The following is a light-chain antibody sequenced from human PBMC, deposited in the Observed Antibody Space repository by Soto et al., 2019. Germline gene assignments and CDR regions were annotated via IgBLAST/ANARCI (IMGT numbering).Light chain of an antibody. CDR1: SSDVGSYDR. CDR3: ASYTTSSAFVV. CDR2: EVS. Sequence: QSALTQPPSVSASPGQSVTISCTGTSSDVGSYDRVSWYQQPPGTAPKLMIYEVSNRPSGVPDRFSGSKSGNTASLTISGLQAEDEADYFCASYTTSSAFVVFGGGTKLNVL. V-gene: IGLV2-18*02. J-gene: IGLJ2*01.